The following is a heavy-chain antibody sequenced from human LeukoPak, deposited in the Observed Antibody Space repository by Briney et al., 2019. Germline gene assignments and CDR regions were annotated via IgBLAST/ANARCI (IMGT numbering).Heavy chain of an antibody. CDR1: GFTFSTST. CDR3: AAERYSDACCWFDP. V-gene: IGHV1-58*02. Sequence: SVKVSCKASGFTFSTSTIQWVRQARGQPLAWIGWIIPGSVNAVYAQKFQERVTITRDMSTGTAYMELSSLRSEDTAVYYCAAERYSDACCWFDPWGQGTPVTVSS. D-gene: IGHD5-12*01. CDR2: IIPGSVNA. J-gene: IGHJ5*02.